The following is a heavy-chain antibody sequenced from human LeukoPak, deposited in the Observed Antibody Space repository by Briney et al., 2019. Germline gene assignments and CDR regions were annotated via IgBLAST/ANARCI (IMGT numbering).Heavy chain of an antibody. Sequence: SETLSLTCTVSGGSISSSSYYWGWIRQPPGKGLEWIGSIYYSGSTYYNPSLKSRVTISVDTPKNQFSLKLSSVTAADTAVYYCARGSSGGGGDNWFDPWGQGTLVTVSS. J-gene: IGHJ5*02. V-gene: IGHV4-39*07. D-gene: IGHD2-21*01. CDR1: GGSISSSSYY. CDR3: ARGSSGGGGDNWFDP. CDR2: IYYSGST.